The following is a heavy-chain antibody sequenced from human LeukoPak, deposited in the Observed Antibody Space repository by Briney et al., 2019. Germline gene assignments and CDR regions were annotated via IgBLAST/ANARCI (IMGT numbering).Heavy chain of an antibody. CDR2: IHYDGSNK. CDR3: ARDDYYGSGSQDY. CDR1: GFTFSSYG. J-gene: IGHJ4*02. Sequence: PGGSLRLSCAASGFTFSSYGMHWVRQAPGKGLDWVAFIHYDGSNKYSADSVKGRFTISRDNSKNTLYLQMNSLRAEDTAVYYCARDDYYGSGSQDYWGQGTLVTVSS. V-gene: IGHV3-30*02. D-gene: IGHD3-10*01.